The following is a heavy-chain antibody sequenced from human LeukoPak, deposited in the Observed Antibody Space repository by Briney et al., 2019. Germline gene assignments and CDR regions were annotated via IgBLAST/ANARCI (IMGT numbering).Heavy chain of an antibody. CDR3: ARDSLQLVVPSYFDY. CDR2: IYTSGST. V-gene: IGHV4-4*07. J-gene: IGHJ4*02. Sequence: PSETLSLTCTVSGGSISSYYWSWIRQPAGKGLEWIGRIYTSGSTNYNPSLKSRVTMSVDTSKNQFSLKLSSVTAADTAVYYCARDSLQLVVPSYFDYWGQGTLVTVSS. D-gene: IGHD6-6*01. CDR1: GGSISSYY.